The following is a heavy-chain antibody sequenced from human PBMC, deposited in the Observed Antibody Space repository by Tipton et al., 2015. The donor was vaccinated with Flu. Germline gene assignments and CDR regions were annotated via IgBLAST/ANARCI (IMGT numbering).Heavy chain of an antibody. D-gene: IGHD1-26*01. CDR2: ISFDGNNP. CDR1: GFTFMSYA. V-gene: IGHV3-30-3*01. Sequence: RSPRLSCTASGFTFMSYAMHWGRQAPGKGLEWLAVISFDGNNPDYADSVKGRFSISRDNSKNTVSLEMNSVRVEDTAVYFCARGRGALDFWGQGTLVTVSS. CDR3: ARGRGALDF. J-gene: IGHJ4*02.